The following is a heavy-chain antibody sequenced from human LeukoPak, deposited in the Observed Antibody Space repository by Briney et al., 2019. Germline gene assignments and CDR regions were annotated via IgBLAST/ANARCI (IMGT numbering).Heavy chain of an antibody. D-gene: IGHD2-15*01. CDR2: IYYSGNT. CDR1: GDSISSSSHF. J-gene: IGHJ4*02. Sequence: KPSETLSLTCTVSGDSISSSSHFWSWIRQPPGKGLEWIGSIYYSGNTYYNSSLKSRVTISVDTSKNQFSLKLSSVTAADTAVYYCARHENIVVVVAATGFDNWGQGTLVTVSS. CDR3: ARHENIVVVVAATGFDN. V-gene: IGHV4-39*01.